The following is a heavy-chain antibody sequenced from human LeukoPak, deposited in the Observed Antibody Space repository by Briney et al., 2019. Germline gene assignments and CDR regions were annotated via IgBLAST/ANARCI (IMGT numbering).Heavy chain of an antibody. Sequence: ASVKVSCKASGYTFTSDGISWVRQAPGQGLEWMGWISGYNGNTNYAQKFQGRVSMTTDTSTSTAYMEVRSLRSDDTAVYYCARGSYRTTGFDPWGQGTLVTVSS. CDR2: ISGYNGNT. V-gene: IGHV1-18*01. J-gene: IGHJ5*02. CDR1: GYTFTSDG. CDR3: ARGSYRTTGFDP. D-gene: IGHD1-14*01.